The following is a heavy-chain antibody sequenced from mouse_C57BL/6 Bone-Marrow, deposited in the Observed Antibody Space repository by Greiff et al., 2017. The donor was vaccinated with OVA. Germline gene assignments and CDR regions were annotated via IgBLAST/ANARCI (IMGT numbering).Heavy chain of an antibody. Sequence: QVHVKQSGAELARPGASVKMSCKASGYTFTSYTMHWVKQRPGQGLEWIGYINPSSGYTKYNQKFKDKATLTADKSSSTAYMQLSSLTSEDSAVYYCARLGRPGFAYWGKGTLVTVSA. CDR3: ARLGRPGFAY. J-gene: IGHJ3*01. CDR2: INPSSGYT. CDR1: GYTFTSYT. V-gene: IGHV1-4*01. D-gene: IGHD4-1*01.